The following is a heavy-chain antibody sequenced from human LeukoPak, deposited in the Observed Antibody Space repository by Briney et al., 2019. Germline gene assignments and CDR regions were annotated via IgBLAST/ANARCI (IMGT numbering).Heavy chain of an antibody. Sequence: PGASVKVSCKASGYTFTSYYMHWVRQAPGQGLEWMGIINPSGGSTSYAQKFQGRVTMTRDTSTSTVYMELSSLRSEDTAVYYCARLGVPVAGISRHRDYWGQGTLVTVSS. V-gene: IGHV1-46*01. D-gene: IGHD6-19*01. J-gene: IGHJ4*02. CDR3: ARLGVPVAGISRHRDY. CDR1: GYTFTSYY. CDR2: INPSGGST.